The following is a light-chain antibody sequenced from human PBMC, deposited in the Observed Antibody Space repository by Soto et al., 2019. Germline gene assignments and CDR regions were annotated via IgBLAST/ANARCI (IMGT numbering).Light chain of an antibody. CDR2: EVN. J-gene: IGLJ1*01. CDR1: SSDIGRSNY. CDR3: SSYAGSNTYV. V-gene: IGLV2-8*01. Sequence: QSVLTQPPSASGSPGQSVTISCTGTSSDIGRSNYVSWYQQLPGKAPKLLLYEVNKRPSGVPGRFSGSKSANTASLTVSGLQAEDEADYYCSSYAGSNTYVFGTGTKLTVL.